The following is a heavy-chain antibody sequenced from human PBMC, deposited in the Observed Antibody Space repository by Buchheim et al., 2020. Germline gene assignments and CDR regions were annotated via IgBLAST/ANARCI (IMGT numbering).Heavy chain of an antibody. CDR1: GFTFSGYW. D-gene: IGHD4-17*01. CDR2: INQDGNEK. CDR3: ARDWRAGYSTVTTLGY. Sequence: EVQLVESGGGLVKPGGSLRLSCAASGFTFSGYWMSWVRQAPGKGLEWVANINQDGNEKYYVDSVRGRFTISRDNAKNSLSLQMNSLRAEDTAVYYCARDWRAGYSTVTTLGYWGQGAL. J-gene: IGHJ4*02. V-gene: IGHV3-7*01.